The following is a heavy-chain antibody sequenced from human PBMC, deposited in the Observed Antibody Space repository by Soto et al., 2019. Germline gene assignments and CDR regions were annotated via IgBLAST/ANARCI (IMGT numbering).Heavy chain of an antibody. CDR1: GFSFSTYG. J-gene: IGHJ4*02. Sequence: QVQLVESGGGVVQSGRSLRLSCAASGFSFSTYGVHWVRQAPGKGLEWVAVISYDGSSKYYPDSVKGRFTISRDNSRDTLYLQINSLRPEDTAVYYCAREQDVVTTAGTRRYFDCWGQGTLVTVSS. CDR2: ISYDGSSK. V-gene: IGHV3-30-3*01. D-gene: IGHD6-13*01. CDR3: AREQDVVTTAGTRRYFDC.